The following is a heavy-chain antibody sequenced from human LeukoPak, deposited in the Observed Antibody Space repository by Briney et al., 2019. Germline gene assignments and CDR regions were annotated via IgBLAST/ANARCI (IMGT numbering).Heavy chain of an antibody. D-gene: IGHD2-2*01. Sequence: TPSHTPALPRGSTSSATYSWSWPRHHPGNRLACLGYIYYSGSTTYNPPLRTRVPIPVHSSKDQFSLKLSAVTAADTAVYYCTRDSCSGTSCYPTSYHYFYYMDVWGIGTTVTVSS. J-gene: IGHJ6*03. CDR3: TRDSCSGTSCYPTSYHYFYYMDV. CDR1: RGSTSSATYS. V-gene: IGHV4-31*11. CDR2: IYYSGST.